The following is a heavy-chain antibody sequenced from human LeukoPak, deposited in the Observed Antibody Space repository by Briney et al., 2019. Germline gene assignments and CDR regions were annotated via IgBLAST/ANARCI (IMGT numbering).Heavy chain of an antibody. Sequence: PSETLSLTCAVYGGSFSGYHWSWIRQPPGKGLEWIGEINHSGSTNYNPSLKSRVTISVDTSKNQFSLKLSSVTAADTAVYYCARGTSGLPYYYYGMDVWGQGTTVTVSS. J-gene: IGHJ6*02. CDR3: ARGTSGLPYYYYGMDV. V-gene: IGHV4-34*01. CDR1: GGSFSGYH. CDR2: INHSGST. D-gene: IGHD1-14*01.